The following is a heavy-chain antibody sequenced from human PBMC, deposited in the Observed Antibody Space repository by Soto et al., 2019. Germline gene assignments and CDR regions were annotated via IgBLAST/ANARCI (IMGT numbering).Heavy chain of an antibody. CDR2: ISYDGSNK. D-gene: IGHD3-10*01. Sequence: QVQLVESGGGVVQPGRSLRLSCAASGFTFSSYGMHWVRQAPGKGLEWVAVISYDGSNKYYADSVKGRFTISRDNSKNTLYLQMNSLRAEDTAVYYCAKDSANYYGMDVW. CDR1: GFTFSSYG. CDR3: AKDSANYYGMDV. J-gene: IGHJ6*01. V-gene: IGHV3-30*18.